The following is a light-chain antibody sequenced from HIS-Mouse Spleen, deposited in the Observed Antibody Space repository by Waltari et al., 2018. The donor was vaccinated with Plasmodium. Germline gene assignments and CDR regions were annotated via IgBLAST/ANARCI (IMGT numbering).Light chain of an antibody. Sequence: SYELTQPPSVSVSPGQTARITCSGDALPTQYAYWYQQKPGQAPVLVIYKDSERPSGIPERCSGSRSGTTVTLTISGGQAEDEADYYCQSADSSGTYVFGTGTKVTVL. J-gene: IGLJ1*01. CDR3: QSADSSGTYV. CDR2: KDS. CDR1: ALPTQY. V-gene: IGLV3-25*03.